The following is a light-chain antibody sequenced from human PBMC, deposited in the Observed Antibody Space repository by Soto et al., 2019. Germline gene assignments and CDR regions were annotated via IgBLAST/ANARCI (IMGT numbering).Light chain of an antibody. CDR1: QSVSSSY. CDR2: DTS. CDR3: QQRSIRPLT. Sequence: EIVLTQSPGTLSFAPWERSTLSCISSQSVSSSYLAWYQQKPGQAPRLLFYDTSTRVTGIPARFSGSGSGTDFTLTISSLEPEDFAIYYCQQRSIRPLTFGQGTRLEIK. J-gene: IGKJ5*01. V-gene: IGKV3-11*01.